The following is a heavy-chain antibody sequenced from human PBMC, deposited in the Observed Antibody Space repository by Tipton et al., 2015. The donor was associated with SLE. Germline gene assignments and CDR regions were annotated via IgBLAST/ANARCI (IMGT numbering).Heavy chain of an antibody. V-gene: IGHV4-38-2*02. CDR3: ARVSRWYGRSDY. Sequence: TLSLTCTVSGYSISSGYYWGWIRQHPGEGLEGIGRVYHSGRTYYNPPLKSRVTISVDKSTNQYSLKLSSVTAADTAVFYCARVSRWYGRSDYWGQGTLVTVSA. D-gene: IGHD6-13*01. J-gene: IGHJ4*02. CDR2: VYHSGRT. CDR1: GYSISSGYY.